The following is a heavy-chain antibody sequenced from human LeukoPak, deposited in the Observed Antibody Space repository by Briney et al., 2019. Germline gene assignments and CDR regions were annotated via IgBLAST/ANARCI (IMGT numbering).Heavy chain of an antibody. Sequence: GGSLRLSCAASGFTFSSYGMSWVRQAPGKGLEWVSVIYSGGSTYYADSVKGRFTISRDNSKNTLYLQMNSLRAEDTAVYYCARGIAVAPANYFDYWGQGTLVTVSS. CDR2: IYSGGST. CDR1: GFTFSSYG. D-gene: IGHD6-19*01. CDR3: ARGIAVAPANYFDY. V-gene: IGHV3-53*01. J-gene: IGHJ4*02.